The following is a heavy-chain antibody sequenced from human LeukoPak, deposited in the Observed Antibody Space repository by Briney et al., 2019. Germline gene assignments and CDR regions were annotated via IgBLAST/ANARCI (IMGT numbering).Heavy chain of an antibody. V-gene: IGHV3-23*01. CDR3: ARDDGGYYYDSSGLV. CDR2: ISGSGGST. CDR1: GFTFSSYA. Sequence: PGGSLRLSCAASGFTFSSYAMTWVRQAPGKGLEWVSAISGSGGSTYYADSVKGRFTISRDNSKNTLYLQMNSLRAEDTAVYYCARDDGGYYYDSSGLVWGQGTLVTVSS. D-gene: IGHD3-22*01. J-gene: IGHJ4*02.